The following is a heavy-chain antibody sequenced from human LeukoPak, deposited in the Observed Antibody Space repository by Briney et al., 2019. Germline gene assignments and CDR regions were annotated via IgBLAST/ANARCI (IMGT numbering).Heavy chain of an antibody. V-gene: IGHV4-39*01. CDR1: GGSSSATTYY. Sequence: PSETLSLTCTVSGGSSSATTYYWAWIRQPPGKGLEWIGSIYFSETKYNPSLKSRITISGDTSKKQFSLKLSSVTAADTAVYYCASPSKLVISRGGFDMWGQGTMVTVSA. CDR2: IYFSET. CDR3: ASPSKLVISRGGFDM. D-gene: IGHD3-22*01. J-gene: IGHJ3*02.